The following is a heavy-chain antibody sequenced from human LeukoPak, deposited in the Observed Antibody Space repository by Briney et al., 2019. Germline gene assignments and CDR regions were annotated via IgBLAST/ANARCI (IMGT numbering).Heavy chain of an antibody. V-gene: IGHV4-39*07. D-gene: IGHD2-2*01. CDR1: GGSISSSSYY. CDR3: ATVPAAAILDN. J-gene: IGHJ4*02. CDR2: IYYSGST. Sequence: PSETLSLTCTVSGGSISSSSYYWGWVRQPPGKGPEWIGSIYYSGSTYYNPSLKSRVTISVDTSKNQFSLKLSSVTAADTAVYYCATVPAAAILDNWGQGTLVTVSS.